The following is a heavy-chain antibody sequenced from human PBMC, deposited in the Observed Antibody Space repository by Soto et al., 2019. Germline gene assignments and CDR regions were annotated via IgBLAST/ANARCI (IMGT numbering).Heavy chain of an antibody. J-gene: IGHJ3*02. CDR1: GGSVSSSTYY. Sequence: QLQLQESGPGLVKPSETLSLTCTVAGGSVSSSTYYWGWIRQPPGKGLEWIATFYYSGSTDHNPSLNSRVTISADTSKNHFSLKLSSVTARDTAVYYCARHHGTYYDAFDIWGQGTMVTVSS. D-gene: IGHD1-1*01. CDR3: ARHHGTYYDAFDI. CDR2: FYYSGST. V-gene: IGHV4-39*01.